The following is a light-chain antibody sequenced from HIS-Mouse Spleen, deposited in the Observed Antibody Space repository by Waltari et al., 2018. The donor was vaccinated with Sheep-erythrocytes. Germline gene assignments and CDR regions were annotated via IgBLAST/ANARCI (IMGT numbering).Light chain of an antibody. V-gene: IGKV1-33*01. CDR3: QQYDNLLT. Sequence: DIQMTQSPSSLSASVGDRVTITCQASQDISNSLNWYQQKPGKAPKLLIYDASNLDIGVPSRFSGSGSGTDFTFTISSLQPEDIATYYCQQYDNLLTFGGGTKVEIK. J-gene: IGKJ4*01. CDR1: QDISNS. CDR2: DAS.